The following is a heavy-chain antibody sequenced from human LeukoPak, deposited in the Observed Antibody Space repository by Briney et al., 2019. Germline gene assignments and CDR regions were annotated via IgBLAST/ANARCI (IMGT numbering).Heavy chain of an antibody. J-gene: IGHJ3*02. Sequence: SETLSLTCAVYGGSFSGYYWSWIRQPPGKGLEWIGEINHSGSTNYNPSLKSRVTISVDTSKNQFSLKLSSVTAADTAVYYCARGGLVRGTLNSLIAFDIWGQGIMVIVSS. CDR1: GGSFSGYY. CDR2: INHSGST. CDR3: ARGGLVRGTLNSLIAFDI. D-gene: IGHD3-10*01. V-gene: IGHV4-34*01.